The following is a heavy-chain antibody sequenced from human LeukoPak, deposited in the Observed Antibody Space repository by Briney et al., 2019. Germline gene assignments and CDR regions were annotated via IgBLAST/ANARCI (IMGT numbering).Heavy chain of an antibody. Sequence: GGSLRLSCAASGFTFSSYAMSWVRQAPGKGLEWVSAISGGGGSTYYADSVKGRFTISRDNSRNTLYLQMNSLRAEDTAVYYCAKGSIAAAAPYYFDYWGQGTLVTVSS. CDR1: GFTFSSYA. CDR3: AKGSIAAAAPYYFDY. V-gene: IGHV3-23*01. J-gene: IGHJ4*02. D-gene: IGHD6-13*01. CDR2: ISGGGGST.